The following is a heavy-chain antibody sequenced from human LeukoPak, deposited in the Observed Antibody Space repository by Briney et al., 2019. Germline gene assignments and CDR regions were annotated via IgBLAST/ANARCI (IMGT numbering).Heavy chain of an antibody. V-gene: IGHV1-18*01. D-gene: IGHD2-15*01. CDR2: ISAYNGNT. Sequence: ASVKVSCKASGYTFTSYGISWVRQAPGQGLEWMGWISAYNGNTNYAQKFQGRVTITADKSTSTAYMELSSLRSEDTAVYYCARDRGSVVVVLPIDYWGQGTLVTVSS. CDR1: GYTFTSYG. CDR3: ARDRGSVVVVLPIDY. J-gene: IGHJ4*02.